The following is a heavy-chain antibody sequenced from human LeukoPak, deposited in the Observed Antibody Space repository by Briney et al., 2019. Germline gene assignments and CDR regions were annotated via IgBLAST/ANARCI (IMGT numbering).Heavy chain of an antibody. CDR3: ARRAMTWGITVTRNYYFDY. J-gene: IGHJ4*02. Sequence: SETLSLTCTVSGGSISSYYWSWIRQPPGKGLEWIGYIYYSGSTNYNPSLKSRVTISVDTSKNQFSLKLSSVTAADTAVYYCARRAMTWGITVTRNYYFDYWGQGTLVTVSS. D-gene: IGHD4-17*01. CDR2: IYYSGST. V-gene: IGHV4-59*08. CDR1: GGSISSYY.